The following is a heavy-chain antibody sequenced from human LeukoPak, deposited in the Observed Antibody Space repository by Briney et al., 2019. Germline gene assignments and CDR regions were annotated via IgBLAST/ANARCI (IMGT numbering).Heavy chain of an antibody. CDR1: GFTFSSSA. J-gene: IGHJ4*02. Sequence: GGSLRLSCAASGFTFSSSAMSWVRQAPGKGLEWVANIKQDGSEKYYVDSVKGRFTISRDNAKNSLYLQMNSLRAEDTAVYYCARDRYSITVAVYYFDYWGQGTLVTVSS. CDR3: ARDRYSITVAVYYFDY. V-gene: IGHV3-7*01. CDR2: IKQDGSEK. D-gene: IGHD2-15*01.